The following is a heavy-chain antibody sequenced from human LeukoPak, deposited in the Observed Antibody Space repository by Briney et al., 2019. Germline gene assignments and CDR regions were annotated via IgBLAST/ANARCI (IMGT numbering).Heavy chain of an antibody. CDR3: ARQIVVATDYYYYYMDV. J-gene: IGHJ6*03. D-gene: IGHD3-22*01. CDR1: GYSFTNYW. V-gene: IGHV5-51*01. Sequence: GESLKISCKGSGYSFTNYWIGWVRQMPGKGLEWMGIIYPGDSDTRYSPSFQGQVTISADKSISTAYLQWSSLKASDTAMYYCARQIVVATDYYYYYMDVWGKGTTVTISS. CDR2: IYPGDSDT.